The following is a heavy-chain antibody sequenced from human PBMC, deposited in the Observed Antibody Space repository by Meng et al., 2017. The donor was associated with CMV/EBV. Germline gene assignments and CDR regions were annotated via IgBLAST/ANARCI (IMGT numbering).Heavy chain of an antibody. CDR2: IYSGGSST. CDR3: ATEPYSSSSEGDY. V-gene: IGHV3-23*03. J-gene: IGHJ4*02. D-gene: IGHD6-6*01. Sequence: GESLKISCAASGFTFSSYAMSWVRQAPGKGLEWVSVIYSGGSSTYYADSVKGRFTISRDISKNTLYLQMNSLRAEDTAVYYCATEPYSSSSEGDYWGQGTLVTVSS. CDR1: GFTFSSYA.